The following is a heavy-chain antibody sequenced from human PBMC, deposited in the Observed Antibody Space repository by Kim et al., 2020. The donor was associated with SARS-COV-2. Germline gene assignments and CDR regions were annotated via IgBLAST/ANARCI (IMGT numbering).Heavy chain of an antibody. CDR1: GFTFSSYE. J-gene: IGHJ6*02. D-gene: IGHD2-2*01. CDR2: SSSGGSST. V-gene: IGHV3-48*03. Sequence: GGSLRLSCAASGFTFSSYEMNWVRQAPGKGLEWVAYSSSGGSSTHYAESLKGRFTISRDNAKNSLYLQMNSLRVEDTAVYYCARDSPAPGLQWLIQYQYGLDLWGQGTTVIVSS. CDR3: ARDSPAPGLQWLIQYQYGLDL.